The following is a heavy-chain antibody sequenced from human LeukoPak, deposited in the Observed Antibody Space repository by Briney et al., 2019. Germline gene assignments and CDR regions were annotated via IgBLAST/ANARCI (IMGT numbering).Heavy chain of an antibody. D-gene: IGHD1-26*01. CDR3: ARAHGRNNWFDP. Sequence: SETLSLTCTVSGGSISGYYWSWIRQPPGKGLEWIGYIYYSGSTNYNPSLKSPVTISVDTSKNQFSLKLSSVTAADTAVYYCARAHGRNNWFDPWGQGTLVTVSS. CDR1: GGSISGYY. V-gene: IGHV4-59*01. CDR2: IYYSGST. J-gene: IGHJ5*02.